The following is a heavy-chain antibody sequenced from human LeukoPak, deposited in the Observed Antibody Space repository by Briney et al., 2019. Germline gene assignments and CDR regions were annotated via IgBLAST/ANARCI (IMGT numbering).Heavy chain of an antibody. J-gene: IGHJ6*03. D-gene: IGHD5-18*01. Sequence: SSETLSLTCAVYGDSFKNYYWTWIRQSPEKGLEWIGEINHGGLTSYNPSLESRLTLLVDTSKNQFSLNLRSVTAADTAVYYCARRREGYSYGYGDQKGYYYYMDVWGKGTTVTISS. CDR3: ARRREGYSYGYGDQKGYYYYMDV. CDR1: GDSFKNYY. V-gene: IGHV4-34*01. CDR2: INHGGLT.